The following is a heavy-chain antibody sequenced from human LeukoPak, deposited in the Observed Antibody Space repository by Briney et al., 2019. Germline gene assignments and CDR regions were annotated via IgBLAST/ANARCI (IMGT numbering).Heavy chain of an antibody. Sequence: GESLKISCKGSGYSFTSYWISWVRQVPGKGLEWMGRIDPSDSYTNYSPSFQGHVTISADKSISTAYLQWSSLKASDTAMYYCARQRVVVVPAANDNYYYYGMDVWGKGTTVTVSS. CDR1: GYSFTSYW. CDR2: IDPSDSYT. J-gene: IGHJ6*04. V-gene: IGHV5-10-1*01. CDR3: ARQRVVVVPAANDNYYYYGMDV. D-gene: IGHD2-2*01.